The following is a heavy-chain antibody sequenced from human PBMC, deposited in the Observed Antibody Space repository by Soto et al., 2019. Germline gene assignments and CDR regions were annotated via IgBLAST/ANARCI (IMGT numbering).Heavy chain of an antibody. D-gene: IGHD3-22*01. CDR2: INHSGST. Sequence: QVQLQQWGAGLLKPSETLSLTCAVYGGSFSGYYWSWIRQPPGKGLEWIGEINHSGSTNYNPSLKSRVTISVDTSKNQFSLKLSSVTAADTAEYYCGPFTSGYYYEAVDYWGQGTLVTVSS. CDR1: GGSFSGYY. V-gene: IGHV4-34*01. J-gene: IGHJ4*02. CDR3: GPFTSGYYYEAVDY.